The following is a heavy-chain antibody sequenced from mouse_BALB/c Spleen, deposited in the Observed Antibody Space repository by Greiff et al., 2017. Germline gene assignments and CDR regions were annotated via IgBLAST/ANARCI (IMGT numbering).Heavy chain of an antibody. Sequence: QVQLKESGAELARPGASVKLSCKASGYTFTDYYINWVKQRTGQGLEWIGEIYPGSGNTYYNEKFKGKATLTADKSSSTAYMQLSSLTSEDSAAYFCARYGSGDAMDYWGQGTSVTVSA. CDR1: GYTFTDYY. J-gene: IGHJ4*01. CDR3: ARYGSGDAMDY. D-gene: IGHD1-1*01. CDR2: IYPGSGNT. V-gene: IGHV1-77*01.